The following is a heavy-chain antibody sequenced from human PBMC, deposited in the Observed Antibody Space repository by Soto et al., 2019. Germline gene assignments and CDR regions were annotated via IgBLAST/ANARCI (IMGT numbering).Heavy chain of an antibody. Sequence: QVQLVQSGAEVKRPGASVKVSCKASGYTFTNYDINWVRQAAGQGLEWMGLMNPNSGKTVYAQKFQGRDTMSRDTSITTAYMELRSLRSEDTAVYYCATTAEVGKFDPWGQGTLVTVSS. D-gene: IGHD7-27*01. V-gene: IGHV1-8*01. J-gene: IGHJ5*02. CDR2: MNPNSGKT. CDR1: GYTFTNYD. CDR3: ATTAEVGKFDP.